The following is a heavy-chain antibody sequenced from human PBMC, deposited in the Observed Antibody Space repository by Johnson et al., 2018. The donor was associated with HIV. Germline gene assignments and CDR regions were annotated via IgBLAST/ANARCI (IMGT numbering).Heavy chain of an antibody. Sequence: QVQLVESGGGVVQPGRSLRLSCVASGFTFSSYAMHWVRQAPGKGLEWVAVISYDGSNKYYADSVKGRFTISRDNSMHTMYLQMNSLRGEDTAVYYCAGQVRALDIWGQGTMVTVSS. V-gene: IGHV3-30*04. D-gene: IGHD6-19*01. CDR2: ISYDGSNK. CDR3: AGQVRALDI. J-gene: IGHJ3*02. CDR1: GFTFSSYA.